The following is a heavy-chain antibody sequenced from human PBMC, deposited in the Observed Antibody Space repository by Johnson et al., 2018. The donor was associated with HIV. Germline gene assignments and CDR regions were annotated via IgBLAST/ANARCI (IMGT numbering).Heavy chain of an antibody. D-gene: IGHD3-22*01. Sequence: VQLVESGGALVQPGGSLRLSCEVSGFTISTFWMHWVRQAPGKGLVWVSRINSDGSSTSYADSVKGRFTISRDNAKNTLYLQMNSLRAEDTAVYYCARRAYYYDSSGYYSHAFDIWGQGTMVTVSS. V-gene: IGHV3-74*02. J-gene: IGHJ3*02. CDR1: GFTISTFW. CDR3: ARRAYYYDSSGYYSHAFDI. CDR2: INSDGSST.